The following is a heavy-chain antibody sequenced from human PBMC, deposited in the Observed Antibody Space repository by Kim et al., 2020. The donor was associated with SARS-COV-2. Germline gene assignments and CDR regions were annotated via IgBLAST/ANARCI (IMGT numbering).Heavy chain of an antibody. Sequence: SGPTLVKPTQTLTLTCTFSGFSLSTSGVGVGWIRQPPGKALEWLALIYWDDDKRFSPSLESRLTITKDTSKNQVVLRMTNMDPADTATYYCAHRPRVRGAQPYFQDWGQGTLVTVSS. CDR3: AHRPRVRGAQPYFQD. CDR1: GFSLSTSGVG. D-gene: IGHD1-26*01. J-gene: IGHJ1*01. CDR2: IYWDDDK. V-gene: IGHV2-5*02.